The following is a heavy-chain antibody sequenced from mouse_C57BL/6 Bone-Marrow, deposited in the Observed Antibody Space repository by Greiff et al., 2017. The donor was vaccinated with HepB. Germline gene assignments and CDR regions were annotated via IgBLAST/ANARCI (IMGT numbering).Heavy chain of an antibody. D-gene: IGHD1-1*01. J-gene: IGHJ2*01. CDR2: ISSGGDYI. Sequence: EVQVVESGEGLVKPGGSLKLSCAASGFTFSSYAMSWVRQTPEKRLEWVAYISSGGDYIYYADTVKGRFTISRDNARNTLYLQMSSLKSEDTAMYYCTRDWYGSSYALDYWGQGTTLTVSS. V-gene: IGHV5-9-1*02. CDR1: GFTFSSYA. CDR3: TRDWYGSSYALDY.